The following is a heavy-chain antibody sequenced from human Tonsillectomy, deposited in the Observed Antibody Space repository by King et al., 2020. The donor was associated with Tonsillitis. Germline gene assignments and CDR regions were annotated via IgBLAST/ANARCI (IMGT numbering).Heavy chain of an antibody. CDR2: IKQDGSEN. CDR3: AGVLGYSSGWYSGAFDI. V-gene: IGHV3-7*03. D-gene: IGHD6-19*01. J-gene: IGHJ3*02. CDR1: GFTFSNYW. Sequence: VQLVESGGGLVQPGGSLRLSCAASGFTFSNYWMSWVRQAPGKGLEWVANIKQDGSENYYVDSVKGRFTISRDNAKNSLYLQRNSLGAEDTAVYYCAGVLGYSSGWYSGAFDIWGDGTMVTVSS.